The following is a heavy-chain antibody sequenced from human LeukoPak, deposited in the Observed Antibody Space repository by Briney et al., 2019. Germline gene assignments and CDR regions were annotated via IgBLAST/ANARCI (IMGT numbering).Heavy chain of an antibody. CDR1: GYSLTSYW. J-gene: IGHJ4*02. V-gene: IGHV5-51*01. CDR2: IYPGDSDT. Sequence: GESLKISCKGSGYSLTSYWIGWVRQMPGKGLEWMGIIYPGDSDTRYSPSFQGQVTISVDKSINTAYLQWSSLKASDTAIYYCTRRYYGDYYFDYWGQGTLVTVSS. D-gene: IGHD4-17*01. CDR3: TRRYYGDYYFDY.